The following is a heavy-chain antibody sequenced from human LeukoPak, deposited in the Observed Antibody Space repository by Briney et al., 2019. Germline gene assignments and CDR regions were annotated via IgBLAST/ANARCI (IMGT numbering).Heavy chain of an antibody. V-gene: IGHV3-64*01. Sequence: GGSLRLSCAASGFTFSSYAMHWVRQAPGKGLEYVSAISSNGGSTYYANSVKGRFTISRDNSKNTLYLQMGSLRAEDTAVYYCATSPVYSYGHPYYFDYWGQGTLVTVSS. CDR3: ATSPVYSYGHPYYFDY. J-gene: IGHJ4*02. CDR1: GFTFSSYA. D-gene: IGHD5-18*01. CDR2: ISSNGGST.